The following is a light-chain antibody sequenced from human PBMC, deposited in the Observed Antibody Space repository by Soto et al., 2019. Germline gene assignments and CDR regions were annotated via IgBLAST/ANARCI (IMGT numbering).Light chain of an antibody. CDR2: AAS. CDR1: QDIYDY. J-gene: IGKJ2*01. V-gene: IGKV1-33*01. Sequence: DIPMTQSPSSLSASIGDRVTITCQASQDIYDYLNWYQQKPGPAPKLLIYAASNLKKGVPSRFSGSGSVTDFTFTNSGLQPEDIATYYGDRDDNRRYTVGRRTKLEIK. CDR3: DRDDNRRYT.